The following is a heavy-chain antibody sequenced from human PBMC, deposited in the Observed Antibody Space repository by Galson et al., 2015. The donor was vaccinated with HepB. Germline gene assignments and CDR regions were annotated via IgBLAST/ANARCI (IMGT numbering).Heavy chain of an antibody. V-gene: IGHV1-18*04. CDR1: GYTFTSYG. D-gene: IGHD3-10*01. CDR3: ARDCIDYYGSGSYYNVCYFDY. Sequence: SVKDSCKASGYTFTSYGIRWVGQAHGQGLEWMGWISAYNGNTNFAQKLQGRVTMTTDTSTSTAYMELRRLRSDDTAVYYCARDCIDYYGSGSYYNVCYFDYWGQGTLVTVSS. J-gene: IGHJ4*02. CDR2: ISAYNGNT.